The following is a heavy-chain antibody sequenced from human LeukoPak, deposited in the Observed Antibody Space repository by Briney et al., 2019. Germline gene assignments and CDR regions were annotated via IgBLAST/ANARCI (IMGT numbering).Heavy chain of an antibody. CDR2: ISGSGGST. V-gene: IGHV3-23*01. CDR3: AKDLIVDRFDP. D-gene: IGHD3-22*01. J-gene: IGHJ5*02. CDR1: GIAFGSYG. Sequence: GGSLRLSCVASGIAFGSYGMNWVRQAPGKGPEWVAGISGSGGSTYYADSVKGRFTISRDNSKNTLYLQMNSLRAEDTAVYYCAKDLIVDRFDPWGQGTLVTVSS.